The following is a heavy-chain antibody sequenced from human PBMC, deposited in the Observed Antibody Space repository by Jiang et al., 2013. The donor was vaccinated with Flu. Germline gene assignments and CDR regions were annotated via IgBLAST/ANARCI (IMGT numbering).Heavy chain of an antibody. Sequence: QTLSLTCAISGDSVSSNSAAWNWIRQSPSRGLEWLGRTYYRSKWYSEYAVFVKGRIAINPDTSKNQFSLQLNSVTPEDTAVYFCARDPRGSSFYGAFDSWGQGTLVTVSS. CDR1: GDSVSSNSAA. CDR3: ARDPRGSSFYGAFDS. J-gene: IGHJ4*02. V-gene: IGHV6-1*01. CDR2: TYYRSKWYS. D-gene: IGHD6-13*01.